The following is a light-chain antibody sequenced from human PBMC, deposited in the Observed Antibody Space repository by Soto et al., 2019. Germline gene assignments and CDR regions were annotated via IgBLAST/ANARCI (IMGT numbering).Light chain of an antibody. Sequence: DIQMTQSPSTLSASVGDRVTITCRASQSISIWLAWYQQKPGKAPELLIYDASSLQSGVPSRFDGSGSGTDFTLTISCLQSEDFATYYCQQYYSFPRTFGQGTKVDI. CDR1: QSISIW. J-gene: IGKJ1*01. V-gene: IGKV1-5*01. CDR3: QQYYSFPRT. CDR2: DAS.